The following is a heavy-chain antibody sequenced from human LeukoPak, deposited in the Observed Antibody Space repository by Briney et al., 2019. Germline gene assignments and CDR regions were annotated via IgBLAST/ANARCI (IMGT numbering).Heavy chain of an antibody. CDR3: ATGYTKTTRRGDY. D-gene: IGHD3-16*02. CDR2: ITESGGDT. CDR1: GFTFGSYA. Sequence: GGSLRLSCAGSGFTFGSYAMNWVRQAPGKGLEWVSAITESGGDTYYADSVKGRFAISRDDSKNTVFLQMNSLRAEDTAMYYCATGYTKTTRRGDYWGQGTLVTVSS. V-gene: IGHV3-23*01. J-gene: IGHJ4*02.